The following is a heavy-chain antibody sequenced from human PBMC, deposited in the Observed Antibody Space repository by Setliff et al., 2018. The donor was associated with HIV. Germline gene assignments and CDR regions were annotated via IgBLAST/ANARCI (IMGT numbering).Heavy chain of an antibody. J-gene: IGHJ5*02. CDR3: AKDLLASFGEPYPPTANWFDP. CDR2: ISSSGSYR. CDR1: GFNFNTYS. D-gene: IGHD3-10*01. V-gene: IGHV3-21*01. Sequence: GGSLRLSCAASGFNFNTYSMSWVRQAPGKGLEWVSSISSSGSYRYYADSMKGRFTISRDKAGNSLYLQLNNVRAEDTAVYYCAKDLLASFGEPYPPTANWFDPWGQGTLVTVSS.